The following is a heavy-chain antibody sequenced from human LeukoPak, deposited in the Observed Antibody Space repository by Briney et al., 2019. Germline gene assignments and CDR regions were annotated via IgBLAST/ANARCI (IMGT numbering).Heavy chain of an antibody. V-gene: IGHV3-30*02. D-gene: IGHD3-10*01. CDR2: IRYDGSNK. Sequence: GGSLRLSCAASGFTFSSDGMHWVRQAPGKGLEWVAFIRYDGSNKYYADSVKGRFTISRDNSKNTLYLQMNSLRAEDTAVYYCAKDRVPGSGSYWLRRYFDYWGQGTLVTASS. CDR3: AKDRVPGSGSYWLRRYFDY. CDR1: GFTFSSDG. J-gene: IGHJ4*02.